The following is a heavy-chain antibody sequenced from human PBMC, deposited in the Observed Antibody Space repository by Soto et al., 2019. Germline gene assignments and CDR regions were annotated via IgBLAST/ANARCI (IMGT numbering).Heavy chain of an antibody. J-gene: IGHJ4*02. CDR3: ARLITGTTSFDY. CDR1: GFSLSTSGVC. D-gene: IGHD1-7*01. V-gene: IGHV2-70*11. Sequence: SGPTLVNPTQTLTLTCTFSGFSLSTSGVCVSWIRQPPGKALEWLARIDWDDDKYYSTSLKTRLTISKDTSKNQVVLTMTNMDPVDTATYYCARLITGTTSFDYWGQGTLVTVSS. CDR2: IDWDDDK.